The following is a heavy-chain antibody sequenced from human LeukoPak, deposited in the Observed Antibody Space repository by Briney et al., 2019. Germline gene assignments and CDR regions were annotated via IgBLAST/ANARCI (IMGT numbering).Heavy chain of an antibody. D-gene: IGHD3-9*01. V-gene: IGHV1-69*06. J-gene: IGHJ4*02. CDR3: ARSRYDILTGYDY. Sequence: SVKVSFKASGGTFSSYAISWVRQAPGQGLEWMGGIIPIFGTANYAQKFQGRVTITADKSTSTAYMELSSLRSEDTAVYYCARSRYDILTGYDYWGQGTLVTVSS. CDR1: GGTFSSYA. CDR2: IIPIFGTA.